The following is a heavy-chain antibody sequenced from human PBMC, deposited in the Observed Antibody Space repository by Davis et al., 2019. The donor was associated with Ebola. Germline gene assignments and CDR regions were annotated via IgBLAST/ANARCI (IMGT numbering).Heavy chain of an antibody. V-gene: IGHV5-51*01. Sequence: GESLKISCKGSGYSFTSYWIGWVRQMPGKGLEWMGIIYPGDSDTRYSPSFQGQVTISADKSISTAYLQWSSLKASDTAMYYCARQGELTGYSSSYYGMDVWGQGTTVTVSS. CDR3: ARQGELTGYSSSYYGMDV. J-gene: IGHJ6*02. D-gene: IGHD6-13*01. CDR1: GYSFTSYW. CDR2: IYPGDSDT.